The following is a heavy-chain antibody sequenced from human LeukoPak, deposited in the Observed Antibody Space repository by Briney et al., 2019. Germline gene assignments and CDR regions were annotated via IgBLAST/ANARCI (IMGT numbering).Heavy chain of an antibody. CDR3: ARAVSGYHPGDYYYYYYMDV. CDR1: GVSISSYY. D-gene: IGHD3-22*01. J-gene: IGHJ6*03. CDR2: IYTSGST. Sequence: TSETLSLTCTVSGVSISSYYWSWIRQPAGKGLEWIGRIYTSGSTNHNPSLKSRVTMSVDTSKNQFSLKLSSVTAADTAVYYCARAVSGYHPGDYYYYYYMDVWGKGTTVTVSS. V-gene: IGHV4-4*07.